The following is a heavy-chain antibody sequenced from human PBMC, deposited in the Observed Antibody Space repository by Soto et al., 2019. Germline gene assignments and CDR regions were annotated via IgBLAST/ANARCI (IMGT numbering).Heavy chain of an antibody. CDR3: AKCQAQRSQGVNRMDV. Sequence: QVQLVESGGGVVQPGRSLRLSCAASGFTFSSYGMHWVRQAPGKGLEWVAIISYDGNIKYYADSVKGRFTISRDNSKNTLHLQVNSLRTEDTAVYHCAKCQAQRSQGVNRMDVWGQGTTVIVSS. J-gene: IGHJ6*02. CDR1: GFTFSSYG. D-gene: IGHD1-1*01. CDR2: ISYDGNIK. V-gene: IGHV3-30*18.